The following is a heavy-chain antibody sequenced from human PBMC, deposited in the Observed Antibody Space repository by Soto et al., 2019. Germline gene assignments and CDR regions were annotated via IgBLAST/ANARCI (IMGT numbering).Heavy chain of an antibody. CDR3: AKGDNLGPKTGYAFDP. CDR2: TYFRSQWYN. D-gene: IGHD5-12*01. V-gene: IGHV6-1*01. CDR1: GDSVSSNTAS. J-gene: IGHJ5*02. Sequence: SQTLSLTCALSGDSVSSNTASWNWIRQSPSRGLEWLGRTYFRSQWYNDYAVSVKSRIIINPDTSNNQFSLQLDSVTPEDTAVYFCAKGDNLGPKTGYAFDPWGQGIMVTVSS.